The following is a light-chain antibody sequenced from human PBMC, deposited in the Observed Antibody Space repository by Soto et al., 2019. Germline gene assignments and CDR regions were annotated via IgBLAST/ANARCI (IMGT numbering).Light chain of an antibody. V-gene: IGLV2-23*02. CDR2: EFE. CDR1: SSDVGFYNL. CDR3: SSYAERNSVL. Sequence: QSALTQPASVSGSPGQSITISCTGTSSDVGFYNLVSWYQHRPGKAPKLLIYEFEKRPSGVPNRFSGSKSGSTAFLTVSGVQAEDEADYYCSSYAERNSVLFGGGTKLTVL. J-gene: IGLJ3*02.